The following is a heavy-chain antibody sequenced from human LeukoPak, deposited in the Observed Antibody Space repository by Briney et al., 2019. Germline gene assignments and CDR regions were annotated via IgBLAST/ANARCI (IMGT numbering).Heavy chain of an antibody. J-gene: IGHJ3*02. Sequence: GGSLRLSCAASGFTFSSYSMNWVRQAPGKGLEWVANIKQDGGEIRYVDSVKGRFTISRENSKNSLYLQMKSLRAEDTAVYYCAKVITPSSTGAFDMWGQGTMVTVSS. D-gene: IGHD2/OR15-2a*01. CDR1: GFTFSSYS. CDR3: AKVITPSSTGAFDM. V-gene: IGHV3-7*01. CDR2: IKQDGGEI.